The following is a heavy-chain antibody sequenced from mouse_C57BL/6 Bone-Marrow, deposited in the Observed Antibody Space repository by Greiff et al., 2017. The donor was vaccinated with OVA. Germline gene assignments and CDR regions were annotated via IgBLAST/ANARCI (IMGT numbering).Heavy chain of an antibody. CDR3: ASGYYGNYRDY. J-gene: IGHJ2*01. CDR2: IDPSDSYT. V-gene: IGHV1-69*01. D-gene: IGHD2-1*01. CDR1: GYTFTSYW. Sequence: QVQLQQPGAELVMPGASVKLSCKASGYTFTSYWMHWVKQRPGQGLEWIGEIDPSDSYTNYTQKFKGKSTLTVDKSSSTAYMQLSSLTSEDAAVYYCASGYYGNYRDYWGQGTTLTVSS.